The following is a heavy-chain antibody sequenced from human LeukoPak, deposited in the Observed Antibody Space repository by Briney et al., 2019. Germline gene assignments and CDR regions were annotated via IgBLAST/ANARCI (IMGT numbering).Heavy chain of an antibody. CDR1: GGSFSGYY. CDR2: INHSGST. CDR3: ARGQIDYSSLNLKDHYYYYYGMDV. D-gene: IGHD3-16*01. J-gene: IGHJ6*04. V-gene: IGHV4-34*01. Sequence: ETLSLTCAVYGGSFSGYYWSWIRQPPGKGLEWIGEINHSGSTNYNPSLTSRVTISVDTSKNQFSLKLSSATAADTAVYYCARGQIDYSSLNLKDHYYYYYGMDVWGKGTTVTVSS.